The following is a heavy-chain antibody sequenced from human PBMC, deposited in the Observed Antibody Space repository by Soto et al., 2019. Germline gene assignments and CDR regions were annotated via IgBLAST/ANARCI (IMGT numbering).Heavy chain of an antibody. Sequence: QVRLVQSGTEVKKPGSSVKVSCKASGGTFGAYAITWVRQAPGQGLEWMGGIIPVFHRPKYAQKFQGRLTITADASTSTAYMELSSLRSEDTALYYCARDESSGGYWGPLDYWGQGTLVAVSS. D-gene: IGHD1-26*01. CDR2: IIPVFHRP. CDR1: GGTFGAYA. V-gene: IGHV1-69*01. CDR3: ARDESSGGYWGPLDY. J-gene: IGHJ4*02.